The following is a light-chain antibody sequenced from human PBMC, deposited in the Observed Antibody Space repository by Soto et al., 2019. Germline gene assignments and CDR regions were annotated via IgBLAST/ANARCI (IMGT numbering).Light chain of an antibody. CDR2: RDS. V-gene: IGLV3-9*01. CDR3: QVWDSSTGV. CDR1: NIGSKN. Sequence: SYELTQPLSVSVALGQTARITCGGNNIGSKNVHWYQQKPGQAPVLVIYRDSNRPSGIPERFYGSNSGNTATLTISRAQAGDDADYYCQVWDSSTGVFGTGTKVTVL. J-gene: IGLJ1*01.